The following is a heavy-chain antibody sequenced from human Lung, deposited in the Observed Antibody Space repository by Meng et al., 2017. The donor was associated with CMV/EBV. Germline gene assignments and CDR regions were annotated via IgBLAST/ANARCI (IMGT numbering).Heavy chain of an antibody. J-gene: IGHJ6*02. V-gene: IGHV3-21*01. D-gene: IGHD6-13*01. CDR2: ISSTGTYI. Sequence: GESLKISCAASGFTFSAYAINWVRQAPGKGLEWVSSISSTGTYIYYADSVKGRFTISRDNDKNSLYLQMNSLRAGDTAVYYCAKSWDGMDVWGQGTMVTGSS. CDR3: AKSWDGMDV. CDR1: GFTFSAYA.